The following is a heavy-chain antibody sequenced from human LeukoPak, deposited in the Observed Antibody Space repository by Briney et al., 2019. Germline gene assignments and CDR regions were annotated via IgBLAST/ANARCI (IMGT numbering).Heavy chain of an antibody. J-gene: IGHJ6*02. V-gene: IGHV3-23*01. CDR1: GFTLNSYA. Sequence: GGSLRLSCAASGFTLNSYAMNWVRQAPGKGLEWVSSISGTGGSVYYAVSVKGRFTISRDHSKNMLYLQMNSLRAEDTALYYCAKVSGRIQIWPQPFGDGMDVWGQGTTVTVSS. CDR2: ISGTGGSV. D-gene: IGHD3-10*01. CDR3: AKVSGRIQIWPQPFGDGMDV.